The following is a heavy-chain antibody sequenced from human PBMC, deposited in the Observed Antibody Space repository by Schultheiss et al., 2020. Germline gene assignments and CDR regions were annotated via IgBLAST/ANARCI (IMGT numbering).Heavy chain of an antibody. V-gene: IGHV4-34*01. CDR3: ARSDYPESAKDY. D-gene: IGHD4-11*01. Sequence: SETVTLTCAVYGASFSGYYWSWIRQPPGKGMEWLGEINHSGSTNYNPTIKSRVTISVDTSKNQFSLKLSSVTAADTAVYYCARSDYPESAKDYSGRGTLVTVAS. CDR2: INHSGST. CDR1: GASFSGYY. J-gene: IGHJ4*02.